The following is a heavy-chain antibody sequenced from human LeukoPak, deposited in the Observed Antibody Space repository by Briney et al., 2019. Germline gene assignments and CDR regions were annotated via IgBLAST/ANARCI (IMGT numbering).Heavy chain of an antibody. J-gene: IGHJ5*02. CDR3: ARDDSSGPFDP. CDR2: ISSNGGST. CDR1: GFTFSSYA. V-gene: IGHV3-64*04. D-gene: IGHD6-19*01. Sequence: GGSLRLSCAASGFTFSSYAMHWVRQAPGKGLEYVSAISSNGGSTYYADSVKGRFTISRDNSKNTLYLQMNSLRAEDTAVYYCARDDSSGPFDPWGQGTLVTVSS.